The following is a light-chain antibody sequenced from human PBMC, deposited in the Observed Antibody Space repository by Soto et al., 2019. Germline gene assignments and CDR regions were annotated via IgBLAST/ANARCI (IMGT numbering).Light chain of an antibody. V-gene: IGKV3-20*01. Sequence: EIVLTQSPGTLSLSPGERATLSCRASQSVSRNSLAWYQQQPGQAPRLLIYGASSRATDVPDRFSGSGSGTDFTLIVSRLAPEDFAVYCCQQYGTSPPTSGPGTKVDIK. CDR1: QSVSRNS. CDR2: GAS. J-gene: IGKJ3*01. CDR3: QQYGTSPPT.